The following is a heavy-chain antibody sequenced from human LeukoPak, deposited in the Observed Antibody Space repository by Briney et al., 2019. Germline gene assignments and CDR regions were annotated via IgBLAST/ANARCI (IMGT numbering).Heavy chain of an antibody. V-gene: IGHV4-61*02. D-gene: IGHD2-21*02. J-gene: IGHJ4*02. CDR2: IYTSGST. Sequence: SETLSLTCTVSGGSISSGSYYWSWIRQPAGKGLEWIGRIYTSGSTNYNPSLKSRVTISVDTSKNQFSLKLSSVTAADTAVYYYARAVVVTATSVRSDYFDYWGQGTLVTVSS. CDR3: ARAVVVTATSVRSDYFDY. CDR1: GGSISSGSYY.